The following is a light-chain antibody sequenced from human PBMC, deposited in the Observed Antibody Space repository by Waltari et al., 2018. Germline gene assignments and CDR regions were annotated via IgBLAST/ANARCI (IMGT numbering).Light chain of an antibody. J-gene: IGLJ3*02. CDR3: QSFDSNVRGGVV. CDR1: SSNIGAGHD. Sequence: QSILTQPTSVSGAPGQRVTIPRTGSSSNIGAGHDVHWYQAFPGTAPKLLIDGNNNRPSGVPDRFSGSKSGSSASLAINGLQAEDEADYYCQSFDSNVRGGVVFGGGTKVTVL. V-gene: IGLV1-40*01. CDR2: GNN.